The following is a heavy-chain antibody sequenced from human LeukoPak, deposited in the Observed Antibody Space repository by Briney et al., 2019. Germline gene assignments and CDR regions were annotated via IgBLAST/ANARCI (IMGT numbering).Heavy chain of an antibody. J-gene: IGHJ4*02. CDR1: GFIFSRYG. V-gene: IGHV3-33*01. Sequence: GRSLRLSCAASGFIFSRYGMHWVRQAPGKGLEWVAVIWYDGTDKYYADSVRGRFTISRDNSKNTLYLQMNSLRAEDTAVYYCARGGGSYYDYWGQGTLVTVSP. CDR3: ARGGGSYYDY. D-gene: IGHD1-26*01. CDR2: IWYDGTDK.